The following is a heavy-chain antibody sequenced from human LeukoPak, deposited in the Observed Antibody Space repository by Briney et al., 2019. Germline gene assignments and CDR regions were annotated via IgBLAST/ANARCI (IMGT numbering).Heavy chain of an antibody. D-gene: IGHD6-13*01. CDR3: ARVFVFEQLVSLYGMDV. J-gene: IGHJ6*02. V-gene: IGHV3-30-3*01. CDR2: ISYDGSNK. Sequence: PGGSLRLSCAASGFTFSSYAMHWVRQAPGKGLEWVAVISYDGSNKYYADSVKGRFTISRDNSKNTLYLQMNSLRAEDTAVYYCARVFVFEQLVSLYGMDVWGQGTTVTVSS. CDR1: GFTFSSYA.